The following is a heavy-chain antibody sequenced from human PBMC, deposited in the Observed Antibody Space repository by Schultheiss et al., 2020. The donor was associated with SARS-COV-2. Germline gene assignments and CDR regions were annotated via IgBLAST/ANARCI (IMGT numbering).Heavy chain of an antibody. CDR1: GSSLSTSGVG. V-gene: IGHV2-5*02. CDR2: IYWDDDK. Sequence: SGPTQVKPTQTLTLTCPYSGSSLSTSGVGVGWIRQPPGKALEWLALIYWDDDKPYSPSLKSRLTIPKDTSKNQVVLTMTDMDPVDTATYYCAHDGVYSSGWYAKSFEYWGQGAVGPISS. J-gene: IGHJ4*02. CDR3: AHDGVYSSGWYAKSFEY. D-gene: IGHD6-19*01.